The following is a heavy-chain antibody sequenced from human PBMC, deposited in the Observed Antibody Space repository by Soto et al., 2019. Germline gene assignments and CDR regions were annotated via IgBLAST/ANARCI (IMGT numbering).Heavy chain of an antibody. CDR2: IIHSEST. V-gene: IGHV4-34*12. CDR1: GGSFSAYY. Sequence: SETLSLTCAVYGGSFSAYYWSRVRQPPGKGLECIGEIIHSESTKYNPSLKSRVTISVDTSKNQFSLKLSSVTAADTAVYYCARVVLVRGVIIMHYHYYYGMDDWGQGTTVTVSS. D-gene: IGHD3-10*01. CDR3: ARVVLVRGVIIMHYHYYYGMDD. J-gene: IGHJ6*02.